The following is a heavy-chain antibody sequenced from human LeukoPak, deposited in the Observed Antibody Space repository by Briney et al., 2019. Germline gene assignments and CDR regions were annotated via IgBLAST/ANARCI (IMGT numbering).Heavy chain of an antibody. D-gene: IGHD2-15*01. CDR3: ANGLGYCSGGSCQPDAFDI. CDR2: ISYDGSNK. J-gene: IGHJ3*02. Sequence: GGSLRLSCAASGLTFSSYGMHWVRQAPGKGLEWVAVISYDGSNKYYADSVKGRFTISRDNSKNTLYLQMNSLRAEDTAVYYCANGLGYCSGGSCQPDAFDIWGQGTMVTVSS. V-gene: IGHV3-30*18. CDR1: GLTFSSYG.